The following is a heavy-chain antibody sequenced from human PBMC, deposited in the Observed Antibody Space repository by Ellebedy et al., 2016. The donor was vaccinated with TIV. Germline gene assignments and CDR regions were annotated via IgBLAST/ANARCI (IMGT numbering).Heavy chain of an antibody. CDR1: GYTLTDYA. J-gene: IGHJ4*02. Sequence: ASVKVSCKTSGYTLTDYAINWVRRAPGQGLEWLGWIDTNTGTPTYAQGFTGHFVFSLDTSVTTAYLQITSLKADDTGVYYCGRIASDGDYEDHWGQGTLITVSS. V-gene: IGHV7-4-1*02. D-gene: IGHD4-17*01. CDR3: GRIASDGDYEDH. CDR2: IDTNTGTP.